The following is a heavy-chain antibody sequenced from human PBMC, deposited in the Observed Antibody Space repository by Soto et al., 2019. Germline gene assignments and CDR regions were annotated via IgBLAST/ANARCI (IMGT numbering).Heavy chain of an antibody. CDR1: GGSISTSSYY. J-gene: IGHJ4*02. CDR2: IYYSGSN. D-gene: IGHD6-13*01. V-gene: IGHV4-39*01. Sequence: QLQLQESGPGLVKPSETLSLTCTVSGGSISTSSYYWGWIRQPPGKGLEWIGSIYYSGSNYYNPSLRSRVTISADTTKNQFALKLSSVNAADTSVYYCARLIAAAGGNRAYWGQGTLVTVSS. CDR3: ARLIAAAGGNRAY.